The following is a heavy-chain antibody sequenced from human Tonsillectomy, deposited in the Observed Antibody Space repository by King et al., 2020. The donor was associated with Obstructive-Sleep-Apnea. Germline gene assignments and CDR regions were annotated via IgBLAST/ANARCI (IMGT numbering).Heavy chain of an antibody. CDR3: ARHSRWLVRGFEY. D-gene: IGHD6-19*01. CDR2: IFYSGTT. V-gene: IGHV4-59*08. J-gene: IGHJ4*02. Sequence: QLQESGPGLVKPSETLSLTCSVSGGSISDYYWSWIRQPPGKGLEWIAYIFYSGTTSSNPSLKSRVTISLDTSKSQFSLKLSSVTAADPAVYYCARHSRWLVRGFEYWGQGTLVTVSS. CDR1: GGSISDYY.